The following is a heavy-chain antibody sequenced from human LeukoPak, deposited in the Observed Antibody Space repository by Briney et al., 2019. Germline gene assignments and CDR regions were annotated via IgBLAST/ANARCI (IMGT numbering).Heavy chain of an antibody. CDR2: IYSGSST. Sequence: PGGSLRLSCAASGFTVGTNYMSWVRQAPGKGLEWVSLIYSGSSTYYANSVKGRFTISRDNSKNTLYLQMDSLRAEDTAVYYCAKVNPVSDYWGQGTLVTVSS. J-gene: IGHJ4*02. D-gene: IGHD1-14*01. CDR3: AKVNPVSDY. V-gene: IGHV3-53*01. CDR1: GFTVGTNY.